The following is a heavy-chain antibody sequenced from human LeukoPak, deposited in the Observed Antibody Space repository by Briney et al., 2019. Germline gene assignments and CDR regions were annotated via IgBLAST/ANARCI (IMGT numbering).Heavy chain of an antibody. Sequence: ASVKVSRKVSGYTFTSYGISWVRQAPGQGLEWMGWISAYNGNTNYAQKLQGRVTMTTDTSTSTAYMELRSLRSDDTAVYYCARDYCSSTSCYMYNWFDPWGQGTLVTVSS. CDR2: ISAYNGNT. J-gene: IGHJ5*02. CDR1: GYTFTSYG. V-gene: IGHV1-18*01. D-gene: IGHD2-2*02. CDR3: ARDYCSSTSCYMYNWFDP.